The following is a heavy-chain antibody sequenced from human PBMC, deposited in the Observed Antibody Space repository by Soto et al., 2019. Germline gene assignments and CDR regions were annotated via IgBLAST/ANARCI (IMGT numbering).Heavy chain of an antibody. Sequence: QVQLVQSGAEVKKPGSSVKVSCKASGGTFSSYAISWVRQAPGQGLEWMGGIIPIFGTANYAQKFQGRVTITADESTSTAYMELSSLRSEDTAVYYCARGGQMGDYYFRDWFDPWGQGTLVTVSS. CDR1: GGTFSSYA. CDR3: ARGGQMGDYYFRDWFDP. CDR2: IIPIFGTA. J-gene: IGHJ5*02. V-gene: IGHV1-69*01. D-gene: IGHD3-22*01.